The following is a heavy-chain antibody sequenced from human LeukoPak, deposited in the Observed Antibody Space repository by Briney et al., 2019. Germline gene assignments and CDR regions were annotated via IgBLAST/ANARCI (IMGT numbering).Heavy chain of an antibody. CDR3: AKKGYYDGSGYYMYYFDH. J-gene: IGHJ4*02. D-gene: IGHD3-22*01. V-gene: IGHV3-23*01. CDR1: GFTFSIYA. CDR2: ISGSGGTA. Sequence: GGSLRLSCAPSGFTFSIYAMSWVRQARGKGLEWVSAISGSGGTAYYADSVKGRFTISRDNSKNTLYLQMNSLRAEDTAVYYCAKKGYYDGSGYYMYYFDHWGQGTLVTVSS.